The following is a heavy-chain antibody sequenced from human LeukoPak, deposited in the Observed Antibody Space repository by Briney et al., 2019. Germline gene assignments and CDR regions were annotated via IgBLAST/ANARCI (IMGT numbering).Heavy chain of an antibody. CDR3: SKGPSSGYGSSWFFDY. CDR1: GFTFSSYA. D-gene: IGHD6-13*01. V-gene: IGHV3-23*01. CDR2: ISGSGGST. J-gene: IGHJ4*02. Sequence: GGSLRLSCAASGFTFSSYAMSSVRQAPGKGLKWVSGISGSGGSTYYADSVKGRFTISRDNSKNTLYLQINSLRAEDTAVYYCSKGPSSGYGSSWFFDYWGQGTLVTVSS.